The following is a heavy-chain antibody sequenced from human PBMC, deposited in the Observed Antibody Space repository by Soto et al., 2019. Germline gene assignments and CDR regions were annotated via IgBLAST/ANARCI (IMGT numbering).Heavy chain of an antibody. D-gene: IGHD2-8*01. CDR1: RGSVSSGGYS. V-gene: IGHV4-30-2*01. Sequence: QVQLQESGSRLVRPSQTLSLTCSVSRGSVSSGGYSWSWIRQAPGKGLEWLGFISPSGSPAYNPSLKRRVSISVDTSNNQISLELSSVTAADTAVYYCTRGVLAWGPGTLVTVSS. CDR2: ISPSGSP. J-gene: IGHJ5*02. CDR3: TRGVLA.